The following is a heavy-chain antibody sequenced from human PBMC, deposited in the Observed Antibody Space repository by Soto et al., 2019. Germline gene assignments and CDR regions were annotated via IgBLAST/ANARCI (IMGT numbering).Heavy chain of an antibody. CDR2: IRSSRYGATT. CDR1: GFTFRDHG. Sequence: PGGSLRLSCATSGFTFRDHGMSWVRQAPGKGLDWVGFIRSSRYGATTEYAASVKGRFFISRDDSKNTLYLQMNSLRAEDTAVYYCAKDQAVVPAAADYWGQGTLVTVSS. D-gene: IGHD2-2*01. CDR3: AKDQAVVPAAADY. V-gene: IGHV3-49*04. J-gene: IGHJ4*02.